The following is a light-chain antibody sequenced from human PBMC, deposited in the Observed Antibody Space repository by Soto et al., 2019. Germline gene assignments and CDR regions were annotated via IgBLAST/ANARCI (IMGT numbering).Light chain of an antibody. CDR1: QSVSNNY. Sequence: EIVLTQSPGTLSLSPGERATLSCRASQSVSNNYLAWYQQKPGQAPRLLVYGASNRATGIPARFSGSGSGTDFTLTISSLEPEDFAVYYCHQSNDWWTFGQGTKVDI. V-gene: IGKV3-20*01. CDR3: HQSNDWWT. J-gene: IGKJ1*01. CDR2: GAS.